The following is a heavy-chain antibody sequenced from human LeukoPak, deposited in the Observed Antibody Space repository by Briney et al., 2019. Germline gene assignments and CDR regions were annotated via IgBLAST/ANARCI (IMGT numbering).Heavy chain of an antibody. Sequence: SETLSLTCTVSGGSITNYYWSWIRQPPGKGLEWIGFSYYNGNTNYNPSLKSRVTISVDTSKNQLSLKLNSVTAADTAVYYCARDSGGPYDSSGFDYWGQGTLVTVSS. J-gene: IGHJ4*02. CDR1: GGSITNYY. V-gene: IGHV4-59*01. CDR2: SYYNGNT. CDR3: ARDSGGPYDSSGFDY. D-gene: IGHD3-22*01.